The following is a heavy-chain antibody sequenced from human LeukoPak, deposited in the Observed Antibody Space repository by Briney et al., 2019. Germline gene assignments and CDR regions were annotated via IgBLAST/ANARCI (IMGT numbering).Heavy chain of an antibody. CDR3: ARAKSVAGLPDYFDY. J-gene: IGHJ4*02. V-gene: IGHV4-4*02. CDR1: GGSISSSNW. CDR2: IYHSGST. D-gene: IGHD6-19*01. Sequence: SGTLSLTCAVSGGSISSSNWWSWVRQPPGKGLEWIGEIYHSGSTNYNPSLKSRVTISVDKSKNQFSLKLSSVTAADTAVYYCARAKSVAGLPDYFDYWGQGTLVTVSS.